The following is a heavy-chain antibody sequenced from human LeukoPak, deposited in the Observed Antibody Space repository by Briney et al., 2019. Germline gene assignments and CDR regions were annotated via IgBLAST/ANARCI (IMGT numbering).Heavy chain of an antibody. CDR2: INHSGST. Sequence: PSETLSLTCAVYGGSFSGYYWGWIRQPPGKGLEWIGEINHSGSTNYNPSLKSRVTISVDTSKNQFSLKLSSVTAADTAVYYCARAVAGTIGYYYYYMDVWGKGTTVTVSS. CDR1: GGSFSGYY. J-gene: IGHJ6*03. CDR3: ARAVAGTIGYYYYYMDV. D-gene: IGHD6-19*01. V-gene: IGHV4-34*01.